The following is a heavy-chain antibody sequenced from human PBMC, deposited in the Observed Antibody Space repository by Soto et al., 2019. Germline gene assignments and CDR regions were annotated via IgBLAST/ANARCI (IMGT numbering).Heavy chain of an antibody. J-gene: IGHJ5*02. CDR2: IYYSGGT. CDR1: GGPINSGNYY. D-gene: IGHD6-19*01. V-gene: IGHV4-39*01. Sequence: SETLSLTCIVSGGPINSGNYYWGWIRQSPGKGLEWIESIYYSGGTLNNPSFRGRVTMSVDTSKNQFTLKLTSVTAADTGVYYGASHGGSGWYAASWFDPWGQGTLVTVSS. CDR3: ASHGGSGWYAASWFDP.